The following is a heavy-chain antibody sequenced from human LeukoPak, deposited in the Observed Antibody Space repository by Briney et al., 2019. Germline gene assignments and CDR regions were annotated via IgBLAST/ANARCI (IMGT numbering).Heavy chain of an antibody. Sequence: GGSLRLSCAASGFTFSSYSMNWVRQAPGKGLEWVASIGPTGSDRYHADSIKGRFTISRDNANNFLYLQMNSLRAEDTAVYYCATETNGRHYDYWGQGTLLTVSS. CDR1: GFTFSSYS. V-gene: IGHV3-21*06. CDR2: IGPTGSDR. D-gene: IGHD1-14*01. J-gene: IGHJ4*02. CDR3: ATETNGRHYDY.